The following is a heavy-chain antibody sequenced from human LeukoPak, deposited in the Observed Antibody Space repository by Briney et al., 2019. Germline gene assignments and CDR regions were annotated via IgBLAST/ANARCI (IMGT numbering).Heavy chain of an antibody. D-gene: IGHD3/OR15-3a*01. CDR1: GGTFSSYA. Sequence: GASVKVSCTASGGTFSSYAISWVRQAPGQGLEWMGRIIPIFGTANYAQKFQGRVTITADKSTSTAYMELSSLRSEDTAVYYCARPGLDDAFDIWGQGTMVTVSS. J-gene: IGHJ3*02. CDR2: IIPIFGTA. CDR3: ARPGLDDAFDI. V-gene: IGHV1-69*06.